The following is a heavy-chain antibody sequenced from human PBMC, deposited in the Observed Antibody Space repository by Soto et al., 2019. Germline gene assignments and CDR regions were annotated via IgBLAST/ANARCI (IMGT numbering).Heavy chain of an antibody. CDR2: IYWNDDK. J-gene: IGHJ5*02. CDR3: EQKRCGTTSCYRGWFDP. V-gene: IGHV2-5*01. CDR1: GFSLSSNGVA. D-gene: IGHD2-2*01. Sequence: SGPTLVNPTQTLTLTCTFSGFSLSSNGVAVGWIRQPPGKALEWLALIYWNDDKPYSPSLKSRLTLTKDTSNNQVVLTMNNMDPVETDTYYCEQKRCGTTSCYRGWFDPWGQGTLVTVSS.